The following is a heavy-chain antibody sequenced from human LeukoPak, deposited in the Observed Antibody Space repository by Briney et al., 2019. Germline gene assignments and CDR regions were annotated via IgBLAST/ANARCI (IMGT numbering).Heavy chain of an antibody. CDR1: GASIRSHF. CDR3: ARGSGSPRFDP. V-gene: IGHV4-59*11. CDR2: IFHSGDT. D-gene: IGHD1-26*01. J-gene: IGHJ5*02. Sequence: PSETLSLTCNVSGASIRSHFWSWLRQSPGKRLEYIGHIFHSGDTDYNPSLTNRATISLDTPKNQISLNLRSVTAAGTAMYYCARGSGSPRFDPWGQGTLVTVSS.